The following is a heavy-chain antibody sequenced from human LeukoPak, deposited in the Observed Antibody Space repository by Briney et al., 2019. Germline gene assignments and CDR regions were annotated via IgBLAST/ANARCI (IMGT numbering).Heavy chain of an antibody. CDR3: ARGPVDILTRCSIYYFDY. CDR2: INPKSGDTNA. V-gene: IGHV1-2*02. CDR1: GYTFAGYY. D-gene: IGHD3-9*01. J-gene: IGHJ4*02. Sequence: ASVKVSCKASGYTFAGYYLHWVRQAPGQGLEWMGWINPKSGDTNANDAQKFQGRVTMTRDTSISTAYMELSRLRSDDTAVYYCARGPVDILTRCSIYYFDYWGQGTLVTVSS.